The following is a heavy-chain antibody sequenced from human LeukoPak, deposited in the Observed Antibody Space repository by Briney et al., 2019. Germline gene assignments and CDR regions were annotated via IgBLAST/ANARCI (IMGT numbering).Heavy chain of an antibody. CDR2: INWNSDSI. J-gene: IGHJ6*03. V-gene: IGHV3-9*01. CDR1: GFTFDDYA. Sequence: PGRSLRLSCAVSGFTFDDYAMHWVRQVPGKGLEWVSGINWNSDSIGYADSVKGRFTISRDNAKNSLYLQMNSLRAEDTALYYCARDHLLDWYYYYIDVWGKGTTVTVSS. CDR3: ARDHLLDWYYYYIDV. D-gene: IGHD3/OR15-3a*01.